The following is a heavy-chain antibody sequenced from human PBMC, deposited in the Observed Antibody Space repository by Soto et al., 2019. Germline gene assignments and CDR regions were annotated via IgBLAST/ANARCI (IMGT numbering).Heavy chain of an antibody. J-gene: IGHJ6*02. D-gene: IGHD2-15*01. Sequence: QVQLVESGGGVVQPGTSLRLSCVASGFTFNKFDMHWIRQTPDKRLQWVAFIAYDGINKYYTGSVKGRFSVSRDNSKNTVSLQMNNLGLEDTATVYCARGDQYDILHPYYAMDVWGPGTTVTISS. V-gene: IGHV3-30-3*01. CDR1: GFTFNKFD. CDR2: IAYDGINK. CDR3: ARGDQYDILHPYYAMDV.